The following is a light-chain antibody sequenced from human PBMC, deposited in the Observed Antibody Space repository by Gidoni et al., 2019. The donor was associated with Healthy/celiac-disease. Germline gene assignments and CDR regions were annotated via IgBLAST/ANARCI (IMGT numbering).Light chain of an antibody. CDR3: QQYYSYPPLT. CDR2: AAS. J-gene: IGKJ2*01. V-gene: IGKV1-8*01. Sequence: AIRMTQSPSSFSASTGDRVTITCRASQVISSYLAWYQQKPGKAPKLLIYAASTLQSGVPSRFSGSGSGTDFTLTISCLQSEDFATYYCQQYYSYPPLTFGQGTKLEIK. CDR1: QVISSY.